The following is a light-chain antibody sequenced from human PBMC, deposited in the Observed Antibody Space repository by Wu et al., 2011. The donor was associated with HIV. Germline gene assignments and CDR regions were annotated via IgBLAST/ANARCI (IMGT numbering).Light chain of an antibody. CDR3: QTDLQHSWT. V-gene: IGKV1-39*01. Sequence: DIQMTQSPSSLSASVGDRVSITCRTSQSISSYLNWYQQKPGQAPTLLIYGASSLQSGVPTRFSGRGSGTDFTLTINSVQPEDSATYYCQTDLQHSWTFGRGTKVEI. CDR1: QSISSY. CDR2: GAS. J-gene: IGKJ1*01.